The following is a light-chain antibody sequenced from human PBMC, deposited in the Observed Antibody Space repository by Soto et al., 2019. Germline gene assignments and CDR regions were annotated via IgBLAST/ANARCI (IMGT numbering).Light chain of an antibody. CDR3: CSYAGSDTPYV. Sequence: QSVLTQPASVSGFPGQSITISCTGTSSDVGRYNLVSWYQQHPGKAPKLMIYEGSKRPSGVSNRFSGSKSGNTASLTSSGLQAEDEADYYCCSYAGSDTPYVFGTGTKLTVL. CDR1: SSDVGRYNL. J-gene: IGLJ1*01. CDR2: EGS. V-gene: IGLV2-23*01.